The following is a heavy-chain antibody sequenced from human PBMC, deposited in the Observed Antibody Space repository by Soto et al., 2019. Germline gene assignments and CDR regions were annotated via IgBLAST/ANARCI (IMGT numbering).Heavy chain of an antibody. CDR1: GFTVSSNY. Sequence: RRLSCAASGFTVSSNYMSWVRQAPGKGLEWVSVIYSGGSTYYADSVKGRFTISRDNSKNTLYLQMNSLRAEDTAVYYCARDRGYGDYYYYGMDVWGQGTTVTVSS. V-gene: IGHV3-53*01. CDR2: IYSGGST. J-gene: IGHJ6*02. CDR3: ARDRGYGDYYYYGMDV. D-gene: IGHD4-17*01.